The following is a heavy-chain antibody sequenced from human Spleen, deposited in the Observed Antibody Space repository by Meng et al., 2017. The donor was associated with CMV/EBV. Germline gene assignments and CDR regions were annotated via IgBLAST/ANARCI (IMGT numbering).Heavy chain of an antibody. Sequence: ASVKVSCKASGYTFTGYYMHWVRQAPGQGLAWMGWISAYNAYTNYAQKFQGRVTLSTDTSTSTAYMELRSLRSDDTAVYYCARVGNHYYDSSGPGDYWGQGTLVTVSS. CDR3: ARVGNHYYDSSGPGDY. J-gene: IGHJ4*02. CDR2: ISAYNAYT. V-gene: IGHV1-18*04. D-gene: IGHD3-22*01. CDR1: GYTFTGYY.